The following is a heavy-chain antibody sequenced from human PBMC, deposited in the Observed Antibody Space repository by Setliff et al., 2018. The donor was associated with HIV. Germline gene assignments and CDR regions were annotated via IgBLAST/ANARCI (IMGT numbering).Heavy chain of an antibody. Sequence: SETLSLTCTVSGGSISSYYWSWIRQPPGKGLEWIGYIYYSGSTNYNPSLKSRVTISVDTSKNQFSLKLSSVTAADTAVYYCARVIRSGYYWGFYYYGMDFWGQGTTVTVSS. CDR2: IYYSGST. CDR3: ARVIRSGYYWGFYYYGMDF. V-gene: IGHV4-59*01. CDR1: GGSISSYY. J-gene: IGHJ6*02. D-gene: IGHD3-22*01.